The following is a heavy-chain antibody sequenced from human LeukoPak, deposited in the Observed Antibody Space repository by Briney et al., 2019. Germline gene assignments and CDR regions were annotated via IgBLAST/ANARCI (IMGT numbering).Heavy chain of an antibody. Sequence: SETLSLTCTVSGGSISSYYWSWIRQPAGKGLEWIGRIYTSGSTNYNPSLKSRVTMSVDTSKNQFSLKLSSVTAADTAVYYCARARGSIFGVVSYNWFDPWGQGTLVTVSS. V-gene: IGHV4-4*07. J-gene: IGHJ5*02. CDR3: ARARGSIFGVVSYNWFDP. CDR2: IYTSGST. CDR1: GGSISSYY. D-gene: IGHD3-3*01.